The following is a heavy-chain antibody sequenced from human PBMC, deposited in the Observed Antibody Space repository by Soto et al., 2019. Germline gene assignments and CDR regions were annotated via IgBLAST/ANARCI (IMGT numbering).Heavy chain of an antibody. D-gene: IGHD3-3*01. J-gene: IGHJ6*02. V-gene: IGHV4-39*01. CDR1: GGSISSSSYY. Sequence: SETLSLTCTVSGGSISSSSYYWGWIRQTLGKGLEWIGSIYYSGSTYYNPSLKSRVTISVDTSKNQFSLKLSSVTAADTAVYYCARHQPHTFGVVDYYYYYGMDVWGQGTTVTVSS. CDR2: IYYSGST. CDR3: ARHQPHTFGVVDYYYYYGMDV.